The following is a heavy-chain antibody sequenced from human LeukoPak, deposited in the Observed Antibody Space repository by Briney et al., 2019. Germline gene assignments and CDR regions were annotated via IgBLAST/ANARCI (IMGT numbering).Heavy chain of an antibody. V-gene: IGHV3-23*01. CDR3: ARSHRGAYYYYGMDV. J-gene: IGHJ6*02. D-gene: IGHD3-16*01. Sequence: GGSLRLSCAASGFTFSSYAMSWVRQAPGKGLEWASAISGSGGSTYYADSVKGRFTISRDNAKNTLYLQMKSLRAEDTAVYYCARSHRGAYYYYGMDVWGQGTTVTVSS. CDR2: ISGSGGST. CDR1: GFTFSSYA.